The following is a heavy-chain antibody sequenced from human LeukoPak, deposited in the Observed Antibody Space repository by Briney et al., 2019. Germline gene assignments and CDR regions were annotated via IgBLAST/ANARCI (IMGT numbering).Heavy chain of an antibody. CDR3: ARSPHHPPGPYYDSSGYYFAWFDP. D-gene: IGHD3-22*01. J-gene: IGHJ5*02. CDR2: ISSSGSTI. CDR1: GFTFSSYE. V-gene: IGHV3-48*03. Sequence: GGSLRLSCAASGFTFSSYEMNWVRQAPGKGLEWVSYISSSGSTIYYADSVKGRFTISRDNAKNSLYLQMNSLRAEDTAVYYCARSPHHPPGPYYDSSGYYFAWFDPWGQGTLVTVSS.